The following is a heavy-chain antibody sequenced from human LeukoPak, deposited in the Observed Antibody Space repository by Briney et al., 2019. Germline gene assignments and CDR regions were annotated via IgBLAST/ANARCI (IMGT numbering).Heavy chain of an antibody. J-gene: IGHJ1*01. CDR2: ISTGGST. D-gene: IGHD3-10*01. V-gene: IGHV3-53*01. CDR1: GFTASNNY. Sequence: GGSLRLSSAASGFTASNNYMSWVRQAPGKGLEWVSVISTGGSTYYADSVKGRFTLSRDNSKNTLSLQMNSLRVDDTAVYYCAREGAGFQHWGQGTLVTVSS. CDR3: AREGAGFQH.